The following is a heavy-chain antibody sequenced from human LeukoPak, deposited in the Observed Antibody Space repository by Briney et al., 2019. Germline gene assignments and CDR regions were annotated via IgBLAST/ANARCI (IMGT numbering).Heavy chain of an antibody. CDR3: ARSCGGDCYQMDYYYYMDV. J-gene: IGHJ6*03. Sequence: GGSLRLSCAASGFTFSSYSMNWVRQAPGKGLEWVSYISSSSSTIYYADSVKGRFTISRDNAKSSLYLQMNSLRAEDTAVYYCARSCGGDCYQMDYYYYMDVWGKGTTVTVSS. V-gene: IGHV3-48*01. CDR2: ISSSSSTI. CDR1: GFTFSSYS. D-gene: IGHD2-21*02.